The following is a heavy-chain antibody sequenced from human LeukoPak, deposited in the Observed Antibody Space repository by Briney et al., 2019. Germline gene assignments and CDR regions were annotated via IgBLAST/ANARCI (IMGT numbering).Heavy chain of an antibody. CDR1: GGSISSSSYY. D-gene: IGHD6-19*01. Sequence: SETLSLTCTVSGGSISSSSYYWGWIRQPPGKGLEWIGSIYYSGSTYYNPSLKSRVTISVDTSKNQFSLKLSSVTAADTAVYYCARVGAPGMAVAGPDYWGQGTLVTVSS. J-gene: IGHJ4*02. V-gene: IGHV4-39*07. CDR2: IYYSGST. CDR3: ARVGAPGMAVAGPDY.